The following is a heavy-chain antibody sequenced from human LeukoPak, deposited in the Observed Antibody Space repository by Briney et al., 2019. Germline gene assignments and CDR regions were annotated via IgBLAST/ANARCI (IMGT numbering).Heavy chain of an antibody. V-gene: IGHV3-23*01. J-gene: IGHJ6*02. Sequence: HSGGSLRLSCAASGFTFSSYAMTWVRQAPGKGLEWVSGSTGSGATTYYADSVMGRFTISRDNSKNTLYLQMNSLRAEDTAVYYCAKLQSDGLRTYYGMDVWGQGTTVTVSS. D-gene: IGHD4-17*01. CDR2: STGSGATT. CDR1: GFTFSSYA. CDR3: AKLQSDGLRTYYGMDV.